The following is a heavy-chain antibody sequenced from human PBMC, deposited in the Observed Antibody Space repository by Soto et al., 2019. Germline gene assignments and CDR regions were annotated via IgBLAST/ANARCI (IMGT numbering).Heavy chain of an antibody. V-gene: IGHV1-58*01. CDR2: IVVGSGNT. J-gene: IGHJ4*02. CDR1: GFTFTSSA. Sequence: SVKVSCKASGFTFTSSAVQWVRQARGQRLEWIGWIVVGSGNTNYAQKFQERVTITRDMSTSTAYMELSSLGSEDTAVYYCAAAAGYSGSSQAPFDYWGQGTLVTVSS. CDR3: AAAAGYSGSSQAPFDY. D-gene: IGHD1-26*01.